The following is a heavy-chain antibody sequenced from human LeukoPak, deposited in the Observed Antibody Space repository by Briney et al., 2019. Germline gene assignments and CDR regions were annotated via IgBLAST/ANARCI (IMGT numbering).Heavy chain of an antibody. V-gene: IGHV1-3*01. CDR1: GYTFTSYA. J-gene: IGHJ4*02. CDR2: INAGNGNT. CDR3: ARRMSPGYCSGGSCFLIDY. D-gene: IGHD2-15*01. Sequence: ASVKVSCKASGYTFTSYAMHWVRQAPGQRLEWMGWINAGNGNTKYSQKFLGRVTITRDTSASTAYMELSSLRSEDTAVYYCARRMSPGYCSGGSCFLIDYWGQGTLVTVSS.